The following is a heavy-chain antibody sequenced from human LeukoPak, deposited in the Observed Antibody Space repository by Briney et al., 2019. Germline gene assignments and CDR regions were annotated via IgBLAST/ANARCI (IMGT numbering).Heavy chain of an antibody. CDR3: ARRAYSAAYWKHFDY. CDR2: IYYHENT. Sequence: PGGSLRLSCAASGFTFSGYWMSWVRQAPGKGLEWIGSIYYHENTYYNSSLKSRVTISVDTSKNQFSLKLNSVTAADTAVYFCARRAYSAAYWKHFDYWGQGTLVTVSS. J-gene: IGHJ4*02. CDR1: GFTFSGYW. V-gene: IGHV4-39*01. D-gene: IGHD1-1*01.